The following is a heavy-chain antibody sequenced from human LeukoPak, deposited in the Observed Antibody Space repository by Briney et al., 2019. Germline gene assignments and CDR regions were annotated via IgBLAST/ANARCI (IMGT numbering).Heavy chain of an antibody. J-gene: IGHJ4*02. D-gene: IGHD3-22*01. Sequence: SETLSLTCNVSGGSMRSSSYYWGWIRQSPGKGLEWIGSIYYIGITYYKAALKSRVGISVDTSKNQFSLRLNSVTAADTAVYYCARHSDPYYYDSSGYYSYCFDYWGQGTLVTVSS. CDR1: GGSMRSSSYY. V-gene: IGHV4-39*01. CDR2: IYYIGIT. CDR3: ARHSDPYYYDSSGYYSYCFDY.